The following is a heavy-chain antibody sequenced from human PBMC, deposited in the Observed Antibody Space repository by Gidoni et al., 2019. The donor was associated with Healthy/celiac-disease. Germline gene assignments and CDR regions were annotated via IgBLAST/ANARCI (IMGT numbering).Heavy chain of an antibody. V-gene: IGHV1-2*06. CDR2: INPNSGGT. D-gene: IGHD3-16*01. CDR1: GSTFTGYD. CDR3: ARVSSLGEPY. J-gene: IGHJ4*02. Sequence: QLQRVQTGAEGKKPGASVQVSCQAAGSTFTGYDMHWVRQAPGHGLEWMGRINPNSGGTNDAQKFQGRVTMTMDTSISTAYMELSRLRSDDTAVYYCARVSSLGEPYWGQGTLVTVSS.